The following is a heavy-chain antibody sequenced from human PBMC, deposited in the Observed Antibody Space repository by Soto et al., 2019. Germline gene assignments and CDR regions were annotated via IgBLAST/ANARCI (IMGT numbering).Heavy chain of an antibody. CDR3: ATTVVRGANWFDP. D-gene: IGHD3-10*01. CDR2: IIPMSGFA. Sequence: QVQLVQSGAEVRKPGSSVKVSCKASGGTFSSYTVNWVRQAPGHGLEWMGSIIPMSGFAHYAEKFQGKVTITADKSSNTVYMEVSSLRIEDTAVFYCATTVVRGANWFDPWGQGTLVTVSS. J-gene: IGHJ5*02. CDR1: GGTFSSYT. V-gene: IGHV1-69*02.